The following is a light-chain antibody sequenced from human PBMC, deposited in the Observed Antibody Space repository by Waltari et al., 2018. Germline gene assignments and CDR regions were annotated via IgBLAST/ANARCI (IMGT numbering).Light chain of an antibody. CDR3: QQYYNTPLT. V-gene: IGKV4-1*01. CDR2: WAP. CDR1: ESVLYSSNHKHH. J-gene: IGKJ4*01. Sequence: DIVITQSPESLAVSLGERATISCKPSESVLYSSNHKHHLAWYQQKPGQPPRLLLYWAPTLESWFPYRFIGSGSETDFTLTVTSLQAEDVAVYYCQQYYNTPLTFGGGTK.